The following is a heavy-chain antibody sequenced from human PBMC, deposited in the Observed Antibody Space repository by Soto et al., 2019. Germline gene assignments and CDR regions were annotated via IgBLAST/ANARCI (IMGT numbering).Heavy chain of an antibody. Sequence: EVQLVESGGGLVQPGGSLRLSCAASGFTFSSYSMNWVRQAPGKGLEWVSYISSSSSTIYYADSVKGRFTISRDNAKNSLYLQMNSLRAEDTAVYYCARSTRSRGSSWPFDPWGQGTLVTVSS. CDR1: GFTFSSYS. D-gene: IGHD6-13*01. CDR3: ARSTRSRGSSWPFDP. V-gene: IGHV3-48*01. J-gene: IGHJ5*02. CDR2: ISSSSSTI.